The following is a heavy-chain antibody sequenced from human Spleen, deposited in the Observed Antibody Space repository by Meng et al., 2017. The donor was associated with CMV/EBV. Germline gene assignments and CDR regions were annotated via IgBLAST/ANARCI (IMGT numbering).Heavy chain of an antibody. V-gene: IGHV3-21*01. CDR1: GFNFESYS. J-gene: IGHJ4*02. D-gene: IGHD2-8*01. CDR3: ARAQVYYFDS. CDR2: ISSSSSYI. Sequence: GGSLRLSCVASGFNFESYSMNWVRQAPGKGPEWVSSISSSSSYIYYGDSVKGRFTISRDNAENSLYLQMSSLRAEDTAVYYCARAQVYYFDSWGQGTLVTVSS.